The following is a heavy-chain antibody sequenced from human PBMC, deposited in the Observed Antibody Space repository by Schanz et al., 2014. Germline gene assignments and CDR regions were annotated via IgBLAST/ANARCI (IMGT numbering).Heavy chain of an antibody. CDR3: ARGGPAYYFDD. CDR1: GFTFTNYA. CDR2: IYIGGNT. J-gene: IGHJ4*02. Sequence: EAHLVESGGGLVKPGGSLRLSCAASGFTFTNYAMSWVRQAPGKGLEWVSFIYIGGNTYYADSVKGRFTISRDNSKNTVYIQMNSLRAEDTAVYYCARGGPAYYFDDWGQGTLVTVSS. V-gene: IGHV3-66*01.